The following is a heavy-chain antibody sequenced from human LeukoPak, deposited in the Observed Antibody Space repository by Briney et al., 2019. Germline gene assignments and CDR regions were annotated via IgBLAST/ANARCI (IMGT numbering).Heavy chain of an antibody. J-gene: IGHJ4*02. CDR3: ATDLTGPEDY. CDR2: ISGSGSTI. Sequence: GGSLRLSCAASGFTFSNYEINWVRQAPGKGLEWLSYISGSGSTIYYADSVKGRFTISRDNAKNSLYLQMNSLRADDTAVYYCATDLTGPEDYWGQGTLVTVSS. V-gene: IGHV3-48*03. CDR1: GFTFSNYE.